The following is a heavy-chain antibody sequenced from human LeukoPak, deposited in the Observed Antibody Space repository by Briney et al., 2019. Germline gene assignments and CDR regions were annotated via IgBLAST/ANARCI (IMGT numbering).Heavy chain of an antibody. V-gene: IGHV1-18*01. Sequence: ASVKVSCKASGYTFTSYGISWVRQAPRQGLEWMGWISDYNGNTNYAQKLQRRVTMTTDTSTSTAYMELRSLRSDDTAVYYCARDLYRDSLPVSWFDAWGQGTLVTVSS. CDR3: ARDLYRDSLPVSWFDA. D-gene: IGHD4-11*01. CDR2: ISDYNGNT. J-gene: IGHJ5*02. CDR1: GYTFTSYG.